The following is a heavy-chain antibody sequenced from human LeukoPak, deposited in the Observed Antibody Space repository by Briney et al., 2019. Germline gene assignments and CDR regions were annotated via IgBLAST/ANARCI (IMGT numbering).Heavy chain of an antibody. J-gene: IGHJ5*02. CDR2: IYHSGST. CDR3: AGLIRPGWFDP. CDR1: GYSISSGYY. Sequence: SETLSLTCTVSGYSISSGYYWGWIRQPPGKGLEWIGSIYHSGSTYYNPSLKSRVTISVDTSKNQFSLKLSSVTAADTAVYYCAGLIRPGWFDPWGQGTLVTVSS. D-gene: IGHD1-14*01. V-gene: IGHV4-38-2*02.